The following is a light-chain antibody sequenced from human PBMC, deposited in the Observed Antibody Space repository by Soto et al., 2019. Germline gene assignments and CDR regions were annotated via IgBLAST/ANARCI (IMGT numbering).Light chain of an antibody. CDR1: SSDVGGYNY. CDR3: SSYTSSSTWV. V-gene: IGLV2-14*01. J-gene: IGLJ3*02. Sequence: QSALTQPASVSGSPGQSITISCTGTSSDVGGYNYVSWYQHLPGKAPKLMIHEVSNRPSGVSNRFSGSKSGNTASLTISGLQVEDEADYYCSSYTSSSTWVFGGRTQLTVL. CDR2: EVS.